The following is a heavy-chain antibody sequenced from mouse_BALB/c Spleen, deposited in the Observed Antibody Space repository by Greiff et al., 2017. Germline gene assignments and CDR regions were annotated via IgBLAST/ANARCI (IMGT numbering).Heavy chain of an antibody. CDR3: EREDVYWGAMEY. D-gene: IGHD4-1*01. CDR2: SRNKANDYTT. V-gene: IGHV7-1*02. Sequence: EVKVVESGGGLVQPGGSLRLSCATSGFTFSDFYMEWVRQPPGKRLEWIAASRNKANDYTTEYSASVKGRFIVSSDTSQSILYLQMNALRAEDTAPYFYEREDVYWGAMEYWGQGASVTASS. CDR1: GFTFSDFY. J-gene: IGHJ4*01.